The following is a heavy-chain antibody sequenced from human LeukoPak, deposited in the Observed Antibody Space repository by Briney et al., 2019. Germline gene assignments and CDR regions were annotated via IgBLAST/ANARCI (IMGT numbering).Heavy chain of an antibody. Sequence: ASVKVSCKASGYTFTDYYMHWVRQAPGQGFEWMGWINPNDGDTNYAQKFQGRVTMTRDTSISTAHMEVSRLRSDDTAVYYCARANFLYCSSTTCLLDYWGQGTLVTVSS. J-gene: IGHJ4*02. CDR2: INPNDGDT. V-gene: IGHV1-2*02. CDR3: ARANFLYCSSTTCLLDY. D-gene: IGHD2-2*01. CDR1: GYTFTDYY.